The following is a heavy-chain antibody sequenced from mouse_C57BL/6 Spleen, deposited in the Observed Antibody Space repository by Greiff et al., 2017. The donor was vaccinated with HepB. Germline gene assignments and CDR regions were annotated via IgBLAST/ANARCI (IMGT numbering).Heavy chain of an antibody. J-gene: IGHJ3*01. D-gene: IGHD1-1*01. V-gene: IGHV1-9*01. CDR3: AKELEDYYGSSYEAWFAY. CDR2: ILPGSGST. CDR1: GYTFTGYW. Sequence: VKLVESGAELMKPGASVKLSCKATGYTFTGYWIEWVKQRPGHGLEWIGEILPGSGSTNYNEKFKGKATFTTDTSSNTAYMQLSSLTTEDSAIYDGAKELEDYYGSSYEAWFAYWGRGALVTVSA.